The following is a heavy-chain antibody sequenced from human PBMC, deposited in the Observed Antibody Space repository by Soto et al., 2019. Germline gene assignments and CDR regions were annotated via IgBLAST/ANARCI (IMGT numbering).Heavy chain of an antibody. Sequence: QVRLVESGGGVVQPGRSLRLSCAASGFTFSSYGMHWVRQAPGKGLEWVAVIWYDGSDKYYADSVKRRFTISRDNSKNTAYLQMNSLRADDTAADYCARDRLDWGPAIGGEYYYYYAMDVWGQGTTVTVSS. D-gene: IGHD7-27*01. CDR2: IWYDGSDK. CDR3: ARDRLDWGPAIGGEYYYYYAMDV. V-gene: IGHV3-33*01. J-gene: IGHJ6*02. CDR1: GFTFSSYG.